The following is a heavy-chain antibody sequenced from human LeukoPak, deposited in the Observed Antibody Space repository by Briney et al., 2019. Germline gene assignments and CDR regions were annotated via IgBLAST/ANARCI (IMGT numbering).Heavy chain of an antibody. Sequence: GGSLRLSCAASGFTFTTYALHWIRQAPGKGLEWVAAITSDGSKKYYADSAKGRFTISRDNSKNTLHLQMNSLRTDDTAVYFCARTSLQYFGSGSYSLDVFDIWGQGTMVTVSS. CDR3: ARTSLQYFGSGSYSLDVFDI. J-gene: IGHJ3*02. V-gene: IGHV3-30-3*01. CDR2: ITSDGSKK. CDR1: GFTFTTYA. D-gene: IGHD3-10*01.